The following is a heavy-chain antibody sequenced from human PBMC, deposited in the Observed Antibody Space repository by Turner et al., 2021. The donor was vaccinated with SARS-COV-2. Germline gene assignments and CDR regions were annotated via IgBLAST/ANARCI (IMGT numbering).Heavy chain of an antibody. D-gene: IGHD3-10*01. CDR2: VVTAGDT. CDR1: GFTFSNYD. J-gene: IGHJ5*02. Sequence: EGQLVESGGGLVQSGGSLRTSCAASGFTFSNYDMHWVRQATGKGLEWVSAVVTAGDTYYPGSVKGRFTISRENGKNTLYLQMNSLRAGDTAVYYCARAKFRGLISWFDPWGQGTLVTVSS. V-gene: IGHV3-13*04. CDR3: ARAKFRGLISWFDP.